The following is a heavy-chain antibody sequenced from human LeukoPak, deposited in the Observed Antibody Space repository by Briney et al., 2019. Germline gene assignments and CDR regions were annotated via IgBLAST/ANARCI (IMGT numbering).Heavy chain of an antibody. V-gene: IGHV3-48*01. Sequence: GGSLRLSCAASGFTFSNYNMHWVRQAPGKGLEWLSYITISTGTIYYADSVKGRFTISRDNSKSTLYLQMNSLRAEDTAVYYCAKVRWDNSGWYYLDYWGQGTLVTVSS. CDR2: ITISTGTI. J-gene: IGHJ4*02. CDR1: GFTFSNYN. CDR3: AKVRWDNSGWYYLDY. D-gene: IGHD6-19*01.